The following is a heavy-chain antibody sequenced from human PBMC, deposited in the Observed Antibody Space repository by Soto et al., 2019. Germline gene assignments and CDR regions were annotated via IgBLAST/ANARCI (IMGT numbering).Heavy chain of an antibody. Sequence: PGGSLRLSCAASGFTVSSNYMSWVRQAPGKGLEWVSVIYSGGSTYYADSVKGRFTISRDNSKNTLYLQMNSLRAEDTAVYYCATRNLYSSSVLPWFDPWGQGTLVTVSS. CDR1: GFTVSSNY. D-gene: IGHD6-6*01. V-gene: IGHV3-66*01. CDR2: IYSGGST. CDR3: ATRNLYSSSVLPWFDP. J-gene: IGHJ5*02.